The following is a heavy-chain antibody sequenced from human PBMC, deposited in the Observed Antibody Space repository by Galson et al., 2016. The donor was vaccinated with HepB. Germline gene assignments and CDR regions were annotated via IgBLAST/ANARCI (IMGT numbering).Heavy chain of an antibody. CDR3: ARHLPAGGWYEGYFDL. CDR2: IYYSGST. V-gene: IGHV4-59*08. CDR1: GGSISSYY. J-gene: IGHJ2*01. Sequence: SETLSLTCTVSGGSISSYYWSWIRQPPGKGLEWIGYIYYSGSTNSNPSLKSRLTISVATSTNQFPLKLSSVTAADTAVYYCARHLPAGGWYEGYFDLWGRGTLVTVSS. D-gene: IGHD6-19*01.